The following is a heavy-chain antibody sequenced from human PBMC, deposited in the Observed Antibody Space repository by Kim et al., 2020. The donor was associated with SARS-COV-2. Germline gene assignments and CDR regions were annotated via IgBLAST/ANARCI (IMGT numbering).Heavy chain of an antibody. D-gene: IGHD2-15*01. V-gene: IGHV1-3*01. Sequence: ASVKVSCKASGYTFTSYAMHWVRQAPGQRLEWMGWINAGNGNTKYSQKFQGRVTITRDTSASTAYMELSSLRSEDTAVYYCARVVRIYYGMDVWGQGTTVTVSS. J-gene: IGHJ6*02. CDR3: ARVVRIYYGMDV. CDR2: INAGNGNT. CDR1: GYTFTSYA.